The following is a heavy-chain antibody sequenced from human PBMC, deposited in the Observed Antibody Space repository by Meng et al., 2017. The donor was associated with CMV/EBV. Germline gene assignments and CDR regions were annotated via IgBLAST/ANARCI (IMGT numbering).Heavy chain of an antibody. CDR1: GGSFSGSY. V-gene: IGHV4-34*01. Sequence: SETLSLTCAVYGGSFSGSYWSWIRQPPGKGLEWIGEINHSGSTNYNPSLKSRVTISVDTSKNPFSLKLSPVTAADTAVYYCARGPYCSSTSCYPSWFDPWGQGTLVTSPQ. CDR3: ARGPYCSSTSCYPSWFDP. CDR2: INHSGST. J-gene: IGHJ5*02. D-gene: IGHD2-2*01.